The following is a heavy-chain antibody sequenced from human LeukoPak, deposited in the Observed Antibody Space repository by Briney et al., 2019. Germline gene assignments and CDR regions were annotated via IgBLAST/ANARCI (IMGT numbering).Heavy chain of an antibody. D-gene: IGHD3-10*01. Sequence: GGSLRLSCTASGFTFGEYAMNWVRQAPGKGLEWVGFIRSKTYGGTTEYAASVKGRFTISRDDSKSIAYLQMNSLKTEDTAVYYCTRDLVRGVIITYNWFDPWGQGTLVTVSS. V-gene: IGHV3-49*04. CDR3: TRDLVRGVIITYNWFDP. CDR2: IRSKTYGGTT. J-gene: IGHJ5*02. CDR1: GFTFGEYA.